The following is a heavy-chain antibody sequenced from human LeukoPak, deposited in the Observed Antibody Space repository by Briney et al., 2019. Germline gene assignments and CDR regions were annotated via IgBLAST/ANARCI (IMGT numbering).Heavy chain of an antibody. V-gene: IGHV4-39*07. CDR1: GGSISSYY. D-gene: IGHD6-13*01. J-gene: IGHJ6*03. CDR2: IYYSGST. CDR3: ARAAYYYYYMDV. Sequence: SETLSLTCTVSGGSISSYYWGWIRQPPGKGLEWIGSIYYSGSTYYNPSLKSRVTISVDTSKNQFSLKLSSVTAADTAVYYCARAAYYYYYMDVWGKGTTVTVSS.